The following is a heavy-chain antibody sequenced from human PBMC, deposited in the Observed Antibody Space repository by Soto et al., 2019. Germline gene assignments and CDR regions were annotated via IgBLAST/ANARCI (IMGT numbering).Heavy chain of an antibody. CDR1: GFTFSSYA. CDR2: ISYDGSNK. D-gene: IGHD3-16*01. V-gene: IGHV3-30-3*01. J-gene: IGHJ5*02. Sequence: GGSLRLSCAASGFTFSSYAMHWVRQAPGKGLEWVAVISYDGSNKYYADSVKGRFTISRDNSKNTLYLQMNSLRAEDTAVYYCARSMRYARNWFDPWGQGTLVTASP. CDR3: ARSMRYARNWFDP.